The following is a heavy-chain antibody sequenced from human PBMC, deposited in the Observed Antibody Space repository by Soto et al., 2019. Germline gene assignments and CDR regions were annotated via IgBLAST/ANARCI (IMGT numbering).Heavy chain of an antibody. CDR3: ARAYCSGGSRPEYYYYYYMDV. D-gene: IGHD2-15*01. CDR2: IHPSGGST. CDR1: GYTFTSYY. V-gene: IGHV1-46*03. J-gene: IGHJ6*03. Sequence: QVQLVQSGAEVKKPGASVKVSCKASGYTFTSYYMHWVRQAPGQGLEWMGIIHPSGGSTSYAQKFQGRVTMTRDTSTSTVYMELSSLRSEDTAVYYCARAYCSGGSRPEYYYYYYMDVWGKGTTVTVSS.